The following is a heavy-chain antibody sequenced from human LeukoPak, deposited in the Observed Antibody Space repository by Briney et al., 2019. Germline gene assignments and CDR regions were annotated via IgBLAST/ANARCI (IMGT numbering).Heavy chain of an antibody. Sequence: PSETLSLTCTVSGGSVSSYYWSWIRQPAGKGLEWIGRIYTSGSTNYNPSLKSRVTMSVDTSKNQFSLKLSSVTAADTAVYYCARDQYYYDSSGQTLDYWGQGTLVTVSS. CDR1: GGSVSSYY. V-gene: IGHV4-4*07. D-gene: IGHD3-22*01. J-gene: IGHJ4*02. CDR2: IYTSGST. CDR3: ARDQYYYDSSGQTLDY.